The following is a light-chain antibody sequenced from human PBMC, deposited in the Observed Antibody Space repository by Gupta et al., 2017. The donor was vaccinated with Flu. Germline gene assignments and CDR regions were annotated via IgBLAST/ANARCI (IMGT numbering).Light chain of an antibody. Sequence: EIVLTQSPGTLSLPPGERATLSCRANQSVGTNYVAWYQKKSGQAPRLHIYGAYRRATGIPDRFSGSGSGTEFTLTISRLEPEDFEVYYCQQYSSSPSFGPGTKVDIK. V-gene: IGKV3-20*01. J-gene: IGKJ3*01. CDR1: QSVGTNY. CDR3: QQYSSSPS. CDR2: GAY.